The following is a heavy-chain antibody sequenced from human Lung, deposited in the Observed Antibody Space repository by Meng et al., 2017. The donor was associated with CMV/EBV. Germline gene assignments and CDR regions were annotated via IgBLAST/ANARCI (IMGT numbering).Heavy chain of an antibody. D-gene: IGHD6-13*01. CDR3: AKDSTYSA. Sequence: LRLSCAASRFTFNNYAMNWVRQAPGKGLEWVAVIYAGGRSAYYADSVKGRFTIFRDSSKNTVYLEMNSLRAEDTALYYCAKDSTYSAWGQGTLVTVSS. CDR1: RFTFNNYA. J-gene: IGHJ5*02. V-gene: IGHV3-23*03. CDR2: IYAGGRSA.